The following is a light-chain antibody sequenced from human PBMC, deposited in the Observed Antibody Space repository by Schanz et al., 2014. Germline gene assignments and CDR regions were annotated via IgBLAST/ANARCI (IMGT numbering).Light chain of an antibody. CDR1: SSDVGSYNL. J-gene: IGLJ2*01. V-gene: IGLV2-23*02. CDR2: DVS. CDR3: SSYAGSNSFVV. Sequence: QSALTQPASVSGSPGQSITISCTGTSSDVGSYNLVSWYQQHPGKAPKLMIYDVSKRPSGVPDRFSGSKSGNTASLTVSGLQAEDEADYYCSSYAGSNSFVVFGGGTKVTVL.